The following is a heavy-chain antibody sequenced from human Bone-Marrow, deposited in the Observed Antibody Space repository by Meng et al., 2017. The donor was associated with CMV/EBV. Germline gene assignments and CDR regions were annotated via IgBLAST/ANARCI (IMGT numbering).Heavy chain of an antibody. CDR2: INHSGST. Sequence: SETLSLTCAVYGGSFSGYYWSWIRQPPGKGLEWIGEINHSGSTNYNPSLKSRVTISVDTSKNQFSLRLTSVTAADTAVYYCARGRRYCSSTNCYYYGMDVWGQGTTVTVSS. CDR1: GGSFSGYY. V-gene: IGHV4-34*01. D-gene: IGHD2-2*01. CDR3: ARGRRYCSSTNCYYYGMDV. J-gene: IGHJ6*02.